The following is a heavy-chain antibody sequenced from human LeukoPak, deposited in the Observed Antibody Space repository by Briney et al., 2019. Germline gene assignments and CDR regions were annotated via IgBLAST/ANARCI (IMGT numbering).Heavy chain of an antibody. Sequence: PGGSLRLSCAASGFTFREYHMHWVRQAPGKGLEYVSAISTKGGSTHYADSVKGRFTISRDDPKSTLDLQMGSLRPEDMAVYYCARGFRFYGSGIDYWGQGTLVTV. CDR1: GFTFREYH. CDR3: ARGFRFYGSGIDY. V-gene: IGHV3-64*02. J-gene: IGHJ4*02. CDR2: ISTKGGST. D-gene: IGHD3-10*01.